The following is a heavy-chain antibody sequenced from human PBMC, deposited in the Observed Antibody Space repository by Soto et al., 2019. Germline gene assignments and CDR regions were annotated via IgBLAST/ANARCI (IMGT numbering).Heavy chain of an antibody. CDR3: ARDEGPAMAYGMDV. J-gene: IGHJ6*02. D-gene: IGHD5-18*01. CDR2: ISSSSSYI. V-gene: IGHV3-21*01. Sequence: PGGSLRLSCAASGFTFSSYSMNWVRQAPGKGLEWVSSISSSSSYIYYADSVKGRFTISRDNAKNSLYLQMNSLRAEDTAVYYCARDEGPAMAYGMDVWGQGTTVTVSS. CDR1: GFTFSSYS.